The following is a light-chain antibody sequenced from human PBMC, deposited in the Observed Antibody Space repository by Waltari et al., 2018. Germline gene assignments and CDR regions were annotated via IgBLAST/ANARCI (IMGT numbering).Light chain of an antibody. CDR3: QQRSNWPPSIT. Sequence: EIVLTQSPATLSLSPGERATLSCRASQSVGSYLAWYQKKPGQAPRLLIDEASNRAIGIPGRFSGSGSGTDFTLTISSLEPEDFADYYCQQRSNWPPSITFGQGTRLEIK. CDR1: QSVGSY. J-gene: IGKJ5*01. V-gene: IGKV3-11*01. CDR2: EAS.